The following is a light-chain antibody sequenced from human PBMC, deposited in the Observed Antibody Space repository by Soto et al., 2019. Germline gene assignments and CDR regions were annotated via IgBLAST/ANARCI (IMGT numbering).Light chain of an antibody. V-gene: IGLV2-14*01. CDR2: DVT. Sequence: QSALTQPASVSGSPGQSITISCTGASSDVGGYDYVSWYQQHPGKAPKLMIYDVTTRPSGVSNRFSGSKSGNTASLTISGLQAEDEDDYSCCSYTTSSTPYVFGTGTKLTVL. CDR1: SSDVGGYDY. CDR3: CSYTTSSTPYV. J-gene: IGLJ1*01.